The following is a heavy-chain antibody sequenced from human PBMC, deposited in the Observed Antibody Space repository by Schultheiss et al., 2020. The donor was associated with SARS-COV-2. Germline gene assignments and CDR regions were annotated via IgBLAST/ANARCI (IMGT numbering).Heavy chain of an antibody. J-gene: IGHJ4*02. D-gene: IGHD4-17*01. V-gene: IGHV3-7*03. CDR1: GFSLSGYW. CDR3: TRGRIDYGDRPWDS. Sequence: GGSLRLSCAASGFSLSGYWMSWLRQAPGKGLGWVANIKHDGRERHYVDSVRGRFTIYRDNAKNSLFLQMNSLRAEDTAVYYCTRGRIDYGDRPWDSWGQGGLVTGSS. CDR2: IKHDGRER.